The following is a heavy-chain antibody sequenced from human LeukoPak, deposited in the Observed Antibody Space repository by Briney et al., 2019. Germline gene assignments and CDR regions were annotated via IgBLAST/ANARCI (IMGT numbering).Heavy chain of an antibody. Sequence: PGGSLRLSCAASGYTFTSYGISWVRQAPGQGLEWMGWISAYNGNTNYAQKLQGRVTMTTDTSTSTAYMELRSLRSDDTAVYYCARGGDYYDILTGSLSPFDYWGQGTLVTVSS. D-gene: IGHD3-9*01. CDR2: ISAYNGNT. CDR1: GYTFTSYG. J-gene: IGHJ4*02. CDR3: ARGGDYYDILTGSLSPFDY. V-gene: IGHV1-18*01.